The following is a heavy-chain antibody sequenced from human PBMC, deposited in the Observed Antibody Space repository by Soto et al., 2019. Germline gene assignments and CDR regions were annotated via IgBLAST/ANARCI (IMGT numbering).Heavy chain of an antibody. CDR2: IYYSGST. Sequence: SETLSLTCTVSGGSISSCDYYWSWIRQPPVKGLEWIGYIYYSGSTYYNPSLKSRVTISVDTSKNQFSLKLSSVTAADTAVYYCAGTTSYYDFWSGYSSWFDPWGQGTLVHVSS. J-gene: IGHJ5*02. CDR3: AGTTSYYDFWSGYSSWFDP. D-gene: IGHD3-3*01. CDR1: GGSISSCDYY. V-gene: IGHV4-30-4*01.